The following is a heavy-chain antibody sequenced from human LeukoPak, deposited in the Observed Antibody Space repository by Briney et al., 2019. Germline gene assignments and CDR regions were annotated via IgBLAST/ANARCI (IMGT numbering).Heavy chain of an antibody. Sequence: PSETLSLTCAVYGGSFSGYYWSWIRQPPGKGLEWIGEINHSGSTNYNPSLKSRVTISVDTSKNQFSLKLSSVTAADTAVYYCARDSSRSYYYYYYMDVWGKGTTVTVSS. D-gene: IGHD6-13*01. CDR1: GGSFSGYY. V-gene: IGHV4-34*01. CDR2: INHSGST. J-gene: IGHJ6*03. CDR3: ARDSSRSYYYYYYMDV.